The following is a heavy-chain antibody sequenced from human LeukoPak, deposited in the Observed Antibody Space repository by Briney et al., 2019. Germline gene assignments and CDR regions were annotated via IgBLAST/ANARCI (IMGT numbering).Heavy chain of an antibody. CDR1: GGSMSSYY. V-gene: IGHV4-4*07. CDR2: MYTDGST. CDR3: ATHDQKLAFDN. J-gene: IGHJ4*02. Sequence: PSETLSLTCIVSGGSMSSYYWSWIRQPAGKGLEWIGHMYTDGSTNYNPFLNSRVTMSVDTSKKHFSLRLNSVTAADTAVYYCATHDQKLAFDNWGQGTLVTVSS. D-gene: IGHD6-13*01.